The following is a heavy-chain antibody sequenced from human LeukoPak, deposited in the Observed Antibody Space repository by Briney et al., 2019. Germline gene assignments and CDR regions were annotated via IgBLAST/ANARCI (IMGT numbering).Heavy chain of an antibody. Sequence: SETLSLTCTVSGVSISSSNSYWGWIRQPPGKGLEWIGSIYYSGNTYYNASLKSRVTIYIDTSKNQFYLKLTSATAADTAVYYCARQTGSGLFSLPGGRGTLVTVSS. CDR3: ARQTGSGLFSLP. CDR2: IYYSGNT. J-gene: IGHJ4*02. CDR1: GVSISSSNSY. D-gene: IGHD3/OR15-3a*01. V-gene: IGHV4-39*01.